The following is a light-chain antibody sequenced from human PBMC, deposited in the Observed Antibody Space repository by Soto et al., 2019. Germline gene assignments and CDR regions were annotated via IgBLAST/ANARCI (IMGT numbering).Light chain of an antibody. J-gene: IGKJ3*01. CDR2: GAS. V-gene: IGKV3-15*01. Sequence: EIGMTQSPATLSVSPGERATLSCRASQSVSSNLAWYQQKPGQAPRLLIYGASTRATGIPARFSGSGSGTEFTPTISSLQSEDFAVYYCQQYNNWPLFTFGPGTKVDIK. CDR1: QSVSSN. CDR3: QQYNNWPLFT.